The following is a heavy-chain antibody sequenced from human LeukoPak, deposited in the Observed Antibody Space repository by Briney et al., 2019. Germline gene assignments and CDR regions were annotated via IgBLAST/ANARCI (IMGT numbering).Heavy chain of an antibody. CDR1: GFTFSSYG. J-gene: IGHJ4*02. Sequence: PGRSLRLSCAASGFTFSSYGMHWVRQAPGKGLEWVAVIWYDGSNKYYADSVKGRFTISRDNSENTLYLQMNSLRAEDTAVYYCARIQLWDYYFDYWGQGTLVTVSS. CDR3: ARIQLWDYYFDY. V-gene: IGHV3-33*01. CDR2: IWYDGSNK. D-gene: IGHD5-18*01.